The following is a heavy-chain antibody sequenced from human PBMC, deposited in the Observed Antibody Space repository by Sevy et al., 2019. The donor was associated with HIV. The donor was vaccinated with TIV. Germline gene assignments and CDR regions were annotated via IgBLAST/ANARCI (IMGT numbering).Heavy chain of an antibody. D-gene: IGHD1-26*01. CDR1: GFTFSSYS. Sequence: GGSLRLSCAASGFTFSSYSMNWVSQAPGKGLEWVSSISSSSYIYYADSVKGRFTISRDNAKNSLYLQMNSLRAEDTAVYYCARGPFTLVGATSLGWFDPWGQGTLVTVSS. CDR3: ARGPFTLVGATSLGWFDP. CDR2: ISSSSYI. J-gene: IGHJ5*02. V-gene: IGHV3-21*01.